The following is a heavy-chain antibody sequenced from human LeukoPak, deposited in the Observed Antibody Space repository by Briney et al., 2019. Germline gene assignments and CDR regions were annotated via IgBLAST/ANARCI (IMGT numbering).Heavy chain of an antibody. CDR2: ISYDGSNK. V-gene: IGHV3-30*18. CDR1: GFTFSSYG. J-gene: IGHJ5*02. CDR3: VKDQFGGFDP. D-gene: IGHD3-10*01. Sequence: GRSLRLSCAASGFTFSSYGMHWVRQAPGKGLEWVAVISYDGSNKYYADSVKGRFTISRDNSKNTLYLQMNSLRAEDTAVYYCVKDQFGGFDPWGQGTLVTVSS.